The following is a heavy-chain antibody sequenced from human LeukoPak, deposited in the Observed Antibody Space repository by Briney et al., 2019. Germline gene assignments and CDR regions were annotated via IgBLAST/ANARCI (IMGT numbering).Heavy chain of an antibody. Sequence: SETLSLTCTVSGGSISSYYWSWIRQPPGKGLEWIGYIYYSGSTNYNPSLKSRVTISVDTSKNQFSLKLSSVTAANTAVYYCARDLSISGGNSPLYYYYGMDVWGQGTTVTVSS. CDR3: ARDLSISGGNSPLYYYYGMDV. J-gene: IGHJ6*02. D-gene: IGHD4-23*01. CDR1: GGSISSYY. CDR2: IYYSGST. V-gene: IGHV4-59*01.